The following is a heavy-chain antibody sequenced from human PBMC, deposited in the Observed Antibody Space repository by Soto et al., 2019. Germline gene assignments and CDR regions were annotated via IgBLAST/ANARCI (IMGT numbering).Heavy chain of an antibody. D-gene: IGHD6-6*01. CDR2: ISSSSSYI. Sequence: LGGSLRLSCAASGFTFSSYSMNWVRQAPGKGLEWVSSISSSSSYIYYADSVKGRFTISRDNAKNSLYLQMNSLRAEDTAVYYCARTLNSSSSGGVRDYWGQGTLVTVSS. CDR3: ARTLNSSSSGGVRDY. V-gene: IGHV3-21*01. J-gene: IGHJ4*02. CDR1: GFTFSSYS.